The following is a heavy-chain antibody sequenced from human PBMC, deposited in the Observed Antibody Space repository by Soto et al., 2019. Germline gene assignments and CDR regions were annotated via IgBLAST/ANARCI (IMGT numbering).Heavy chain of an antibody. CDR2: ISSSSSYI. CDR1: GFTFSSYS. Sequence: GESLKISCAASGFTFSSYSMNWVRQAPGKGLEWVSSISSSSSYIYYADSVKGRFTISRDNAKNSLYLQMNSLRAEDTAVYYCARETNYGDYFDYWGQGTLVTVSS. V-gene: IGHV3-21*01. D-gene: IGHD4-17*01. CDR3: ARETNYGDYFDY. J-gene: IGHJ4*02.